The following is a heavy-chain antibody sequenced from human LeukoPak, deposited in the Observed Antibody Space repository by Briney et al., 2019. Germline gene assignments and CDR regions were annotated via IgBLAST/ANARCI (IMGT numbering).Heavy chain of an antibody. Sequence: RGASVKVSCKASGYTFTGYYMHWVRQAPGQGLEWMGWINPNSGGTNYAQKFQGWVTMTRDTSISTAYMELSRLRSDDTAVYYCARESARTHQVLRYFDWLSPGDYYYGMDVWGKGTTVTVSS. CDR2: INPNSGGT. CDR3: ARESARTHQVLRYFDWLSPGDYYYGMDV. V-gene: IGHV1-2*04. J-gene: IGHJ6*04. CDR1: GYTFTGYY. D-gene: IGHD3-9*01.